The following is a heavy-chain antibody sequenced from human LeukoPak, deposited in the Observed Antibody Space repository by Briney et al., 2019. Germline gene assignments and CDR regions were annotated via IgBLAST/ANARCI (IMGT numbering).Heavy chain of an antibody. V-gene: IGHV1-3*03. CDR1: GYTFARYA. J-gene: IGHJ4*02. Sequence: ASVKVSSKASGYTFARYAMHWVRQAPGQRLEWMGWINAGNGNTKYSQELQGRVTITRDTSASTAYMELSSLRSEDMAVYYCARGSYGYIDYWGQGTLVTVSS. CDR3: ARGSYGYIDY. D-gene: IGHD5-18*01. CDR2: INAGNGNT.